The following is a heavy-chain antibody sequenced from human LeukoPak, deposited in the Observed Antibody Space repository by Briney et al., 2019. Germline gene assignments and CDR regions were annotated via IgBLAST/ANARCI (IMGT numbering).Heavy chain of an antibody. CDR3: AREGLIKNFDY. J-gene: IGHJ4*02. Sequence: ASVKVSCKASGGTFSSYAISWVRQAPGQGLEWMGGIIPIFGTANYAQKFQGRVTITADASTSTAYMELSSLRSEDTAVYYCAREGLIKNFDYWGQGTLVTVSS. V-gene: IGHV1-69*13. CDR1: GGTFSSYA. D-gene: IGHD3-16*02. CDR2: IIPIFGTA.